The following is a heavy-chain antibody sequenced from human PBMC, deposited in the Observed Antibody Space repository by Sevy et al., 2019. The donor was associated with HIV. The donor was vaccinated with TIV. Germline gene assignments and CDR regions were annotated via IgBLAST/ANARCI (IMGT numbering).Heavy chain of an antibody. V-gene: IGHV3-48*02. Sequence: GGSLRLSCVASGFTFSGYTMNWVRQAPGEGLAWLSYISSSGDTIYYADSVKGRFTITRDNDKNSVFLQMNNLRDEDTAVYYCARDRKLELRDYYYGMDVWGQGTTVTVSS. D-gene: IGHD1-7*01. CDR2: ISSSGDTI. CDR1: GFTFSGYT. J-gene: IGHJ6*02. CDR3: ARDRKLELRDYYYGMDV.